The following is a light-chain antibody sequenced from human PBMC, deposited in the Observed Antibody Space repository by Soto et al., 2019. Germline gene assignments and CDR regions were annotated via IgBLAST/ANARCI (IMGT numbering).Light chain of an antibody. CDR1: MRDVGAYNL. Sequence: QSALTQPASVSGSAGQSITISCSGTMRDVGAYNLVSWYQQHPGTAPKLIIYEVRNRPSGISSRFSGSRSGNTASLTIYGLQYEDEGYYYCSAYTARSTLVVGGGTKLTVL. CDR3: SAYTARSTLV. CDR2: EVR. V-gene: IGLV2-14*01. J-gene: IGLJ3*02.